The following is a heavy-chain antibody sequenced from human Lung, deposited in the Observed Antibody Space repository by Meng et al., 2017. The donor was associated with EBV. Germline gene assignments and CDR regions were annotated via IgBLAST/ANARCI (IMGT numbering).Heavy chain of an antibody. J-gene: IGHJ4*02. CDR2: FIPLFGKT. CDR1: GGSFGSYA. V-gene: IGHV1-69*01. Sequence: QVQLVQSGAEVKKPGSSVKVSCKASGGSFGSYAVSWVRHAPGQGLQWIGQFIPLFGKTDYAQNFQGRVTITADEATDTAYMELNNLRSEDTAKYYCARTDIMATTFDYWGQGTLVTVSS. D-gene: IGHD5-12*01. CDR3: ARTDIMATTFDY.